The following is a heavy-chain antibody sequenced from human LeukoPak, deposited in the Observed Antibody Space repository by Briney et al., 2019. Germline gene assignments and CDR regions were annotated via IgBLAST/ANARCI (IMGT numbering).Heavy chain of an antibody. Sequence: ASVKVSCKASGYTFTSYYMHWVRQAHGQGLEWMGIINPSGGSTSYAQKFQGRVTMTRDTSTSTVYMELSSLRSEDTAVYYCAGEGSSGIVGATRRGDAFDIWGQGTMVTVSS. CDR1: GYTFTSYY. CDR2: INPSGGST. V-gene: IGHV1-46*01. D-gene: IGHD1-26*01. CDR3: AGEGSSGIVGATRRGDAFDI. J-gene: IGHJ3*02.